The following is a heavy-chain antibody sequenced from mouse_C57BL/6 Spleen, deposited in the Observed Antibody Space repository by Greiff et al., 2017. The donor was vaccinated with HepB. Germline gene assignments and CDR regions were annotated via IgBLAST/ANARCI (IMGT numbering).Heavy chain of an antibody. CDR1: GYTFTSYW. D-gene: IGHD2-4*01. CDR2: IHPNSGST. J-gene: IGHJ3*01. V-gene: IGHV1-64*01. Sequence: VQLQQPGAELVKPGASVKLSCKASGYTFTSYWMHWVKQRPGQGLEWIGMIHPNSGSTNYNEKFKSKATLTVDKSSSTAYMQLRSLTAENSAVYYGASIYYDYDGDAWFAYWGQGTLVTVSA. CDR3: ASIYYDYDGDAWFAY.